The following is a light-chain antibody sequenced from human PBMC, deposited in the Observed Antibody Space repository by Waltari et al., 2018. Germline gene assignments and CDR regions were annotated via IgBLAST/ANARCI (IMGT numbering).Light chain of an antibody. CDR3: QQYAGSPIT. CDR2: GAS. J-gene: IGKJ4*01. Sequence: IVLTQSPGPLSLSPGDRATLSCRATQSVSHSNLAWYQQKGGQAPRLLIYGASSRATGIPDRFSGSGSGTDFTLSISRLEPEDYGVYYCQQYAGSPITFGGGTKVEI. V-gene: IGKV3-20*01. CDR1: QSVSHSN.